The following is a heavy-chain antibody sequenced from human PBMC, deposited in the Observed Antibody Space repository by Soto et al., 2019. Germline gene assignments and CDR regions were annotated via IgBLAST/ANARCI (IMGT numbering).Heavy chain of an antibody. J-gene: IGHJ5*02. CDR3: ARIISYYDFWTGYNLNWFDP. CDR1: GGSISSYY. D-gene: IGHD3-3*01. V-gene: IGHV4-59*01. CDR2: IYYSGST. Sequence: SETLSLTCTVSGGSISSYYWSWIRQPPGKGLEWIGYIYYSGSTNYNPSLKSRVTISVDTSKNQFSLKLSSVTAADTAVYYCARIISYYDFWTGYNLNWFDPWGQGTLVTVSS.